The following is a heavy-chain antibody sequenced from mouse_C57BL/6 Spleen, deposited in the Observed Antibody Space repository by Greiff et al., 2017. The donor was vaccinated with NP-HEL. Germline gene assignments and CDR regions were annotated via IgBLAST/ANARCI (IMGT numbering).Heavy chain of an antibody. J-gene: IGHJ1*03. CDR1: GYTFTSYW. Sequence: QVQLQQPGAELVKPGASVKMSCKASGYTFTSYWITWVKQRPGQGLEWIGDIYPGSGSTNYNEKFKSKATLTVDTSSSTAYMQLSSLTSEDSAVYYCARGTTVVATPYWYFDVWGTGTTVTVSS. CDR3: ARGTTVVATPYWYFDV. V-gene: IGHV1-55*01. D-gene: IGHD1-1*01. CDR2: IYPGSGST.